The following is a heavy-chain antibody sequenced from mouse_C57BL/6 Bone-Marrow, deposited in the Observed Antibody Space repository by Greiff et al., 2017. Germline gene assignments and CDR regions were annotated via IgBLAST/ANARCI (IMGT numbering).Heavy chain of an antibody. CDR3: AKPGGIFYGRGYGMDY. CDR2: IWGDGST. J-gene: IGHJ4*01. CDR1: GFSFTSYG. D-gene: IGHD2-1*01. Sequence: VMLVESGPGLVAPSPCLSITCTVSGFSFTSYGVSWVRQPPGKGLEWLGVIWGDGSTNYHSALISRMSISKDNSKSQVFLKLNSLQTDDTAPYYCAKPGGIFYGRGYGMDYWGQGTSVTVSS. V-gene: IGHV2-3*01.